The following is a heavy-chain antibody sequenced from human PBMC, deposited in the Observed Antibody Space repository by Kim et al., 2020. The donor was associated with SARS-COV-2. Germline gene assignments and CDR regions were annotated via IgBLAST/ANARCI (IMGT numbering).Heavy chain of an antibody. CDR3: ARLPSYDPYYYYYYGMDV. V-gene: IGHV1-69*13. CDR1: GGTFSSYA. Sequence: SVKVSCKASGGTFSSYAISWVRQAPGQGLEWMGGIIPIFGTANYAQKFQGRVTITADESTSTAYMELSSLRSEDTAVYYCARLPSYDPYYYYYYGMDVWGQGTTVTVSS. CDR2: IIPIFGTA. D-gene: IGHD5-18*01. J-gene: IGHJ6*02.